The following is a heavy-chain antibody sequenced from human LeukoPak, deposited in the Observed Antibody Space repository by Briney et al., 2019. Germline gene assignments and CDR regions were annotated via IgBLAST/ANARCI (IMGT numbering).Heavy chain of an antibody. J-gene: IGHJ6*02. Sequence: PSETLSLTCTVSGGSISSYYWSWIRHPPGKGLEWIGYIYYSGSTSYNPSLKSRVTISVDTSKNQCSLKLNSVTAADTAVYYCARDGGIGYCSGGSCYSHYYYGMDVWGQGTTVTVSS. D-gene: IGHD2-15*01. V-gene: IGHV4-59*01. CDR1: GGSISSYY. CDR2: IYYSGST. CDR3: ARDGGIGYCSGGSCYSHYYYGMDV.